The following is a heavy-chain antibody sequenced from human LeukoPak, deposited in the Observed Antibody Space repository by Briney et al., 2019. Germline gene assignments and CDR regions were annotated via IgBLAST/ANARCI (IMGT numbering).Heavy chain of an antibody. CDR2: INPNSGGT. CDR3: ARDSGSYYFDY. CDR1: GYTFTGYY. Sequence: ASVKVSCKASGYTFTGYYMHWVRQAPGQGPEWMGWINPNSGGTNYAQKFQGRVTMTRDTPISTAYMELSRLRSDDTAVYYCARDSGSYYFDYWGQGTLVTVSS. V-gene: IGHV1-2*02. D-gene: IGHD1-26*01. J-gene: IGHJ4*02.